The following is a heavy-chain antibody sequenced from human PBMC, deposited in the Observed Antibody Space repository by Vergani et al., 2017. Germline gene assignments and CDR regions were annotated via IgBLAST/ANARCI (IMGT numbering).Heavy chain of an antibody. CDR1: GYTFTSYA. D-gene: IGHD5-12*01. J-gene: IGHJ4*02. CDR2: INAVNGNT. CDR3: AKYGGYDIGGFDY. Sequence: QVQLVQSGAEVKKPGASVKVSCKASGYTFTSYATHWVRQAPGQRIEWMGWINAVNGNTTYSQKFQVRVTITRDTSASTANMELSSLRSEDTAVYYCAKYGGYDIGGFDYWGQGTLVTVSS. V-gene: IGHV1-3*01.